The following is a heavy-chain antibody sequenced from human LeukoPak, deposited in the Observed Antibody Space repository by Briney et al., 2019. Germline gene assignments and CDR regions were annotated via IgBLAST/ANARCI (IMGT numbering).Heavy chain of an antibody. Sequence: GASLMISCKGSGYSFSSYWIGWVRQMPRKGLEWMGIIYPGDSDTSYSPSFQGQINIPAHKSISPAYLQWSRLKASYTAVYYFARPLLSYSSGWHLWVQGTMVTVSS. CDR1: GYSFSSYW. V-gene: IGHV5-51*01. J-gene: IGHJ3*01. CDR2: IYPGDSDT. CDR3: ARPLLSYSSGWHL. D-gene: IGHD6-19*01.